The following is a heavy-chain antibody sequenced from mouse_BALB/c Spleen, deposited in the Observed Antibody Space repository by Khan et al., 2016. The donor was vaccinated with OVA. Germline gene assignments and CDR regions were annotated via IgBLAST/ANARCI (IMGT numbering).Heavy chain of an antibody. J-gene: IGHJ2*01. CDR3: ARIYGSDFDY. V-gene: IGHV1-20*02. Sequence: VQLQQSGPELVKPGASVKISCKASGYSFTGYFMNWVMQSHGKSLEWIGRINPHIGETFYNQKFKGKATWTVDESSSTAHMELRSLASEDSAVYYCARIYGSDFDYWGQGTTLTVSS. D-gene: IGHD1-1*01. CDR1: GYSFTGYF. CDR2: INPHIGET.